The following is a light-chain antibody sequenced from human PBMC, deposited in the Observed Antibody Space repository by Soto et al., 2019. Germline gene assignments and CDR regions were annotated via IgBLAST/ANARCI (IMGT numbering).Light chain of an antibody. V-gene: IGKV3-11*01. J-gene: IGKJ5*01. CDR1: QSVSTY. CDR3: HQRSNWPPIT. Sequence: EVVLTKSPATLSLSTGERATLSCRASQSVSTYLAWYQQKPGQAPRLLIYDASNRATGIPARFSGSGSGTDFTLTISSLEPEDFAVYYCHQRSNWPPITFGQGTRLEIK. CDR2: DAS.